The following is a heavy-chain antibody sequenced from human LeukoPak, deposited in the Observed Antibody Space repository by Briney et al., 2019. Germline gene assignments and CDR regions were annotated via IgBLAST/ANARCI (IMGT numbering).Heavy chain of an antibody. D-gene: IGHD2-2*01. V-gene: IGHV4-34*01. Sequence: SETLSLTCGVYGGSFSNYYYTWIRQTPGKGLEWIGEINHSGSTNYNPSLTTRIAISVDTSKNQFSLRLSSVTAADTAVYFCARGYRRQLLDHWGQGALVTVSS. CDR2: INHSGST. CDR3: ARGYRRQLLDH. J-gene: IGHJ4*02. CDR1: GGSFSNYY.